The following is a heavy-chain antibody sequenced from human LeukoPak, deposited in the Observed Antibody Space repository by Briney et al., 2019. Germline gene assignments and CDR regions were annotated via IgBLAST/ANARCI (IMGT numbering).Heavy chain of an antibody. J-gene: IGHJ4*02. Sequence: GGSLRLSCAASGFTFTTYWMHWVRQAPGKGLVWVSHINSDGSITSYADSMKGRFTISRDNIKNTLNLQMNSLRAEDTAIYYCARDSSHYLGSSDYWGQGTLVTVSS. CDR2: INSDGSIT. V-gene: IGHV3-74*01. CDR1: GFTFTTYW. D-gene: IGHD6-6*01. CDR3: ARDSSHYLGSSDY.